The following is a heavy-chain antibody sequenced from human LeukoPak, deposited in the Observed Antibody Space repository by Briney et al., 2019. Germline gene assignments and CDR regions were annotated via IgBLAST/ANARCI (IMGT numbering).Heavy chain of an antibody. CDR3: AKDHNARIAVAGTADVFDY. J-gene: IGHJ4*02. D-gene: IGHD6-19*01. Sequence: GGSLRLSCAASGFTFSSYGMHWVRQAPGKGLEWVAFIRYDGSNKYYADSVKGRFTISRDNSKNTLYLQMNSLRAEDTAVYYCAKDHNARIAVAGTADVFDYWGQGTLVTVSS. CDR2: IRYDGSNK. V-gene: IGHV3-30*02. CDR1: GFTFSSYG.